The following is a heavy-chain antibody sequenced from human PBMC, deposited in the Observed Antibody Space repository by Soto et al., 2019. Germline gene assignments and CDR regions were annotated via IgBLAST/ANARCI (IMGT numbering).Heavy chain of an antibody. V-gene: IGHV3-23*01. CDR3: ARRPTATAS. CDR2: ISASGGDT. Sequence: EAQMLESGGGSVQPGGPLRLSGAASGFTFSTYPVAWVRQSPGKGLEWVSSISASGGDTWYADSVKGRFTISRDNSKNTLYLQMNSLRVEDTAVYYCARRPTATASWGQGTLVTVSS. J-gene: IGHJ5*02. CDR1: GFTFSTYP. D-gene: IGHD1-1*01.